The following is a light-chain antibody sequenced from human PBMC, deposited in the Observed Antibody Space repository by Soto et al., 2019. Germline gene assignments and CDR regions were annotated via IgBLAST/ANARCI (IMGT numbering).Light chain of an antibody. V-gene: IGLV1-40*01. CDR2: GNT. Sequence: QSVLTQPPPVAGDPGQTVAISCTGSSPNIGPGFDVHWYQQVPGTAPKLVLYGNTNRPSGVPDRFSGSRSGSSASLAITGLQAEDEADYYCQSYDSSLTGSVFGTGTKVTVL. CDR3: QSYDSSLTGSV. CDR1: SPNIGPGFD. J-gene: IGLJ1*01.